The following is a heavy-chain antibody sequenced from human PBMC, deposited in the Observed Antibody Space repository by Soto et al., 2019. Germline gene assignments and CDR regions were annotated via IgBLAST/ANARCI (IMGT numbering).Heavy chain of an antibody. CDR1: GGSISSNSHY. CDR3: ARQHSSGPFDV. Sequence: SETLSLTCTVSGGSISSNSHYWGWIRQPPGKGLEWIGSIYYSGSTYYYASLMSRVTISVDTSRNHFSLRLSSVTAADTAVYYCARQHSSGPFDVWGQGTMVT. J-gene: IGHJ3*01. CDR2: IYYSGST. V-gene: IGHV4-39*01. D-gene: IGHD6-19*01.